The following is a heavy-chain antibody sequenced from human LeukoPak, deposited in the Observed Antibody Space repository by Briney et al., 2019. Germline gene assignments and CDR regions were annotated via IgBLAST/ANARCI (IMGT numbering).Heavy chain of an antibody. D-gene: IGHD2-21*02. CDR2: INPNSGGT. CDR3: ARVVTAVYYYYMDV. Sequence: ASVKVPCKASGYTFTGYYMHWVRQAPGQGLEWMGRINPNSGGTNYAQKFQGRVTMTRDTSISTAYMELSRLRSDDTAVYYCARVVTAVYYYYMDVWGKGTTVTVSS. V-gene: IGHV1-2*06. CDR1: GYTFTGYY. J-gene: IGHJ6*03.